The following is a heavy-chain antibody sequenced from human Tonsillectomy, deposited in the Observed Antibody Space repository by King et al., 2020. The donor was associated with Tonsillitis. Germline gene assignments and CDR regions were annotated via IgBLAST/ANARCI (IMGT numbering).Heavy chain of an antibody. CDR2: MDWYDEK. CDR3: SRIFRIMVVRGVEWWLGY. J-gene: IGHJ4*02. D-gene: IGHD2-21*01. CDR1: GFSLSTSGMC. Sequence: VTLKESGPALVKPTQTLTLTCTFSGFSLSTSGMCVSWIRQPPGKALEWLARMDWYDEKYYSTSLKTRLTISKDTSTYQVVLTMTNMDPVDTATYYCSRIFRIMVVRGVEWWLGYWGRRTRATASS. V-gene: IGHV2-70*11.